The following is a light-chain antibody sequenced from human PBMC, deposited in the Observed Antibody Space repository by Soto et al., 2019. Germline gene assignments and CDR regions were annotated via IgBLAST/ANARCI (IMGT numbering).Light chain of an antibody. J-gene: IGKJ4*01. CDR3: QQSYSTRALT. CDR1: QSLSSC. Sequence: DIQMTQPPSSLSASVGDRDTITCRASQSLSSCLNWYQQKPGKDPKLLIYAASSLQSGVPSRFRGSGSVTDFTLTISSLQPEDFATYYCQQSYSTRALTFGGGNKVEIK. CDR2: AAS. V-gene: IGKV1-39*01.